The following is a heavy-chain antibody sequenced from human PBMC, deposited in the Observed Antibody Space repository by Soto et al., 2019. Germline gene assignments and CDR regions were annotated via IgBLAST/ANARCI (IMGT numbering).Heavy chain of an antibody. CDR1: GYTFSRYA. D-gene: IGHD6-19*01. CDR3: ARDHYNSGWSDS. CDR2: IDAGNGNT. J-gene: IGHJ4*02. V-gene: IGHV1-3*01. Sequence: QVQLVQSGTEVKKPGASVKVSCKASGYTFSRYAIHWGRQAPGQRLEWMGWIDAGNGNTKYSEKFQGRVTISRDTSASTAYMELSSLRSDDTAVYYCARDHYNSGWSDSWGQGTLVTVSS.